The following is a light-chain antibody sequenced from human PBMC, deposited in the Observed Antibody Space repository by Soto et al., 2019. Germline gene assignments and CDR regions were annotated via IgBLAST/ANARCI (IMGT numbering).Light chain of an antibody. Sequence: QSVLPQPASVSGSPGPSITISCTGTSSDVGGYNYVSWYQQHPGKAPKLMIYEVSNRPSGVSNRFSGSKSGNTASLTISGLQAEDEADYYCSSYTSSSTRVFGGGTKLTVL. J-gene: IGLJ3*02. CDR3: SSYTSSSTRV. V-gene: IGLV2-14*01. CDR1: SSDVGGYNY. CDR2: EVS.